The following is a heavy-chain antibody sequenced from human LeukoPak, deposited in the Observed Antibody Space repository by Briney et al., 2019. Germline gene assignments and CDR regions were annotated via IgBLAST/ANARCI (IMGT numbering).Heavy chain of an antibody. Sequence: GGSLRLSCATSGLTFRTTWMHWVRHAPGKGLMWVSRMNGEGTTIDYADSVKGRFTVSRDYAKNTLFLQMNNLRTEDTALYFCATARNFRFEYWGQGSQVIVSA. D-gene: IGHD1-7*01. CDR2: MNGEGTTI. V-gene: IGHV3-74*01. J-gene: IGHJ4*02. CDR3: ATARNFRFEY. CDR1: GLTFRTTW.